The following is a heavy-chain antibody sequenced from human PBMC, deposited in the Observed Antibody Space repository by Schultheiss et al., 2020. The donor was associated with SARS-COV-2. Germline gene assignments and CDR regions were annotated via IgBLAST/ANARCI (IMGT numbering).Heavy chain of an antibody. V-gene: IGHV1-69*13. J-gene: IGHJ4*02. Sequence: SVKVSCKASGYTFTTNGISWVRQAPGQGLEWMGGIIPIFGTANYAQKFQGRVTITADESTSTAYMELSSLRSEDTAVYYCARDLGYSYGTPPNWNDYWGQGTLVTVSS. CDR2: IIPIFGTA. CDR3: ARDLGYSYGTPPNWNDY. CDR1: GYTFTTNG. D-gene: IGHD5-18*01.